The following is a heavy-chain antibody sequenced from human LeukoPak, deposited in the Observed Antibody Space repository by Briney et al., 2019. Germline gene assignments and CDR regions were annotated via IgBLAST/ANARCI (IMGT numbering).Heavy chain of an antibody. D-gene: IGHD3-3*01. CDR1: GYSISSGYY. V-gene: IGHV4-38-2*01. CDR3: ARHPSYDFWSGSYDY. CDR2: IYHSGHT. Sequence: SETLSLTCAVSGYSISSGYYWGWIRPPPGKGLEWTGRIYHSGHTYYNPSLKRRVTISVDTSKNQTSLKLSSVTAADTAVYYCARHPSYDFWSGSYDYWGQGTLVTVSS. J-gene: IGHJ4*02.